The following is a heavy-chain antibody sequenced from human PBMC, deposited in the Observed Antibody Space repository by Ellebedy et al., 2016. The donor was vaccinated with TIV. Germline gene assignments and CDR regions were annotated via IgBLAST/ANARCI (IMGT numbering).Heavy chain of an antibody. Sequence: GESLKISXAASGFTFSSYSMNWVRQAPGKGLEWVSYISSSSSTIYYADSVKGRFTISRDNAKNSLYLQMNSLRDEDTAVYYCARGERRGYSYYYGMDVWGQGTTVTVSS. J-gene: IGHJ6*02. D-gene: IGHD5-12*01. CDR3: ARGERRGYSYYYGMDV. CDR1: GFTFSSYS. V-gene: IGHV3-48*02. CDR2: ISSSSSTI.